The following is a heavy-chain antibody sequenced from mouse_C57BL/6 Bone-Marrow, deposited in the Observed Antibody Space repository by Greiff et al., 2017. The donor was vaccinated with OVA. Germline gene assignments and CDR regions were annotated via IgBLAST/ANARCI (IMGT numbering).Heavy chain of an antibody. CDR2: INPNNGGT. Sequence: EVQLQQSGPELVKPGASVKIPCKASGYTFTDYNMDWVKQSHGKSLEWIGDINPNNGGTIYNQKFKGKATLTVDKSSSTAYMELRSLTSEDTAVYYCARGRLRRRAGFAYWGQGTLVTVSA. CDR3: ARGRLRRRAGFAY. J-gene: IGHJ3*01. D-gene: IGHD2-4*01. V-gene: IGHV1-18*01. CDR1: GYTFTDYN.